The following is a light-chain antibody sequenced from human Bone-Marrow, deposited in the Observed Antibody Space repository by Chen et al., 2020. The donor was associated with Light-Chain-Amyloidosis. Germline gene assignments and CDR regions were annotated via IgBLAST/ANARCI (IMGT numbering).Light chain of an antibody. CDR2: GSS. V-gene: IGKV3-20*01. CDR1: QTISSNY. Sequence: EIVSTQSPGTLSLSPGEGANLSCRASQTISSNYLTWYQQKFGQAPRLLIYGSSSRATGIPDRFTGSGSGTDFTLTINRLEPEDFAMYYCQQYGTSTLTFGGGTKVEIK. J-gene: IGKJ4*01. CDR3: QQYGTSTLT.